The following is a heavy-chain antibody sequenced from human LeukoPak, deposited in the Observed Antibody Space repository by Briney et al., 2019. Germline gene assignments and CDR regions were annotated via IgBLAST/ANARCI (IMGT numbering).Heavy chain of an antibody. D-gene: IGHD3-10*01. CDR2: INSDGSST. V-gene: IGHV3-74*01. CDR3: ARARGVPSWFDP. J-gene: IGHJ5*02. CDR1: GFTFSSYW. Sequence: GGSLRLSCAASGFTFSSYWMHWVRQAPGKGLVWVSRINSDGSSTSYADSVKGRFTISRDNAKNTLYLQMNSLRAEDTAVYYCARARGVPSWFDPWGQGTLVTVSS.